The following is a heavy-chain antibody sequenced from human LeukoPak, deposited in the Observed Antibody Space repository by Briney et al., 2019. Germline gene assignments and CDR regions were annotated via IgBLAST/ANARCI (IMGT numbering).Heavy chain of an antibody. Sequence: ASVKVSCKASGYTFTGYYMHWVRQAPGQGLEWMGWINPNSGGTNYAQKFQGRVTMTRDTSISTAYMELSRLRSDDTAVYYCAAIIPIVVVPAATPDAFDIWGQGTMVTVSS. CDR2: INPNSGGT. V-gene: IGHV1-2*02. J-gene: IGHJ3*02. CDR3: AAIIPIVVVPAATPDAFDI. CDR1: GYTFTGYY. D-gene: IGHD2-2*01.